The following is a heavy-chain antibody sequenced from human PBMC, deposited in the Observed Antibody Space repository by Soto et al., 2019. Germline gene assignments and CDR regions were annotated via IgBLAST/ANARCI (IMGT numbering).Heavy chain of an antibody. V-gene: IGHV1-2*06. CDR3: ARDGNFAFLGYSFAFDF. CDR1: GYRFTAYY. D-gene: IGHD5-18*01. Sequence: QVQLVQSGAEVKKPGASVRVSCETSGYRFTAYYIHWVRQAPGQGLEWMGRMNLDTGGKTYAQKFQGRVNMTRYTSISTAYMELSSLNSYDTAMYYCARDGNFAFLGYSFAFDFWGQGTLVTVSS. J-gene: IGHJ4*02. CDR2: MNLDTGGK.